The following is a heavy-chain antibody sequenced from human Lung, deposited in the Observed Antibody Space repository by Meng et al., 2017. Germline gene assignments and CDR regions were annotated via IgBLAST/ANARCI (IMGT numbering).Heavy chain of an antibody. D-gene: IGHD5/OR15-5a*01. CDR2: VYSSGSA. Sequence: LEAGPGCVKPSDPLSPTCSVSGGSISGYFWTWIRQPAGKGLDWIGRVYSSGSANYNPSLKSRVTMSVDRSKNQFSLQLTSVTAADTAAYYCARGVGSLDFWGQGALVTVSS. CDR1: GGSISGYF. J-gene: IGHJ4*02. CDR3: ARGVGSLDF. V-gene: IGHV4-4*07.